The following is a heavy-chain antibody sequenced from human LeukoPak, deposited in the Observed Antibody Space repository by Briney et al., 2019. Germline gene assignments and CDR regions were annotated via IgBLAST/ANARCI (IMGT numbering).Heavy chain of an antibody. J-gene: IGHJ4*02. CDR3: ARNYGSGSYYRGEFDY. CDR2: ISAYNGNT. Sequence: ASVKVSCKASGYTFTSYGISWVRQAPGQGLEWMGWISAYNGNTNYAQKLQGRVTMTTDTSTGTAYMELRSLRSDDTAVYYCARNYGSGSYYRGEFDYWGQGTLVTVSS. V-gene: IGHV1-18*01. CDR1: GYTFTSYG. D-gene: IGHD3-10*01.